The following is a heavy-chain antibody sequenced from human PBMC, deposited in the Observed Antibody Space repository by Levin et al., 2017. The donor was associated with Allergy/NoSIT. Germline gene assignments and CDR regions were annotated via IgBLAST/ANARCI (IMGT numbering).Heavy chain of an antibody. J-gene: IGHJ3*02. CDR1: GFTFSSYG. D-gene: IGHD3-9*01. V-gene: IGHV3-30*18. Sequence: QSGGSLRLSCAASGFTFSSYGMHWVRQAPGKGLEWVAVISYDGSNKYYADSVKGRFTISRDNSKNTLYLQMNSLRAEDTAVYYCAKGGTYYDILASYPDAFDIWGQGTMVTVSS. CDR2: ISYDGSNK. CDR3: AKGGTYYDILASYPDAFDI.